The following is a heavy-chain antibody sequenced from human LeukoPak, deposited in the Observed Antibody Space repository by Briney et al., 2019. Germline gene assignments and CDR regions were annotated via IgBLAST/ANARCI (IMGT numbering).Heavy chain of an antibody. V-gene: IGHV3-30*18. CDR3: VKDSGYYYGSGSYGPDY. Sequence: GSLRLSCAASGFTFSSYGMHWVRQAPGKGLEWVAVISYDGSNKYYADSVKGRFTISRDNSKNTLYLQMNSLRAEDTAVYYCVKDSGYYYGSGSYGPDYWGQGTLVTVSS. CDR1: GFTFSSYG. J-gene: IGHJ4*02. CDR2: ISYDGSNK. D-gene: IGHD3-10*01.